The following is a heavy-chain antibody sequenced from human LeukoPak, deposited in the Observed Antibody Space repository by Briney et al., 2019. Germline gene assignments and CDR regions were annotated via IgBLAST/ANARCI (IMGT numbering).Heavy chain of an antibody. J-gene: IGHJ6*02. V-gene: IGHV3-48*03. D-gene: IGHD5-12*01. Sequence: GGCLRLSCAASGFTLRSYEMKWVRQAPGKGLEWVSHISRRGRTIDYADSVKGRFNHSRDNAKNSLYLQMNGLRAEDTAVYYCARGGYSGYDPTYYYYYGMDVWGQGTTVTVSS. CDR1: GFTLRSYE. CDR3: ARGGYSGYDPTYYYYYGMDV. CDR2: ISRRGRTI.